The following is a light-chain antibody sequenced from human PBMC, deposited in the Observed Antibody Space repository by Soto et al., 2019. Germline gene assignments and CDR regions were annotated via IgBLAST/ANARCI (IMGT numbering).Light chain of an antibody. CDR3: LQDYSFPRT. Sequence: AIQMTQSPSSLSASVGDRVTITCRASQGIRNYLGWYQQRPGKAPKLLIYATSNLQTGVPSRFSGSGSGTDFTLTISSLQPEDFATYYCLQDYSFPRTFGQGTKVDIK. CDR1: QGIRNY. V-gene: IGKV1-6*01. CDR2: ATS. J-gene: IGKJ1*01.